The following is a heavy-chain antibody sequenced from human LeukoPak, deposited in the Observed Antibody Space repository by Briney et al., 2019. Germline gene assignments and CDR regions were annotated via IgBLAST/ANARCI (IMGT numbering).Heavy chain of an antibody. CDR3: ARSFLPDDY. J-gene: IGHJ4*02. CDR2: INPNGGGT. V-gene: IGHV1-2*06. CDR1: GYTFIGYF. D-gene: IGHD1-14*01. Sequence: ASVKVSCKASGYTFIGYFMHWVQQAPGQGLEWMGRINPNGGGTIYAQKFQGRVTMTRDTSISTAYMELSRLRSDDTAVYYCARSFLPDDYWGQGTLVTVSS.